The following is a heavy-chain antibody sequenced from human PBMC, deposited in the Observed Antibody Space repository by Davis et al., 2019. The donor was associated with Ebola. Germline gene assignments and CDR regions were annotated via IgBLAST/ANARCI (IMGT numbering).Heavy chain of an antibody. Sequence: GESLTISCTASGFSFSSYAMHWVRQAPGKGLEWVGIVLYDGHNKYYTSSVEGRFTISRDNSKNTVYLEMNNLRGDDTAVYYCARDLRPGDYASWFDPWGQGTLVTVSS. CDR2: VLYDGHNK. CDR1: GFSFSSYA. CDR3: ARDLRPGDYASWFDP. V-gene: IGHV3-30-3*01. D-gene: IGHD4-17*01. J-gene: IGHJ5*02.